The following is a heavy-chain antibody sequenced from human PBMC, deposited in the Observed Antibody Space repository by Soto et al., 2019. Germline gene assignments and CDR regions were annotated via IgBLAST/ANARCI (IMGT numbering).Heavy chain of an antibody. CDR3: ARDVWELLRGFDP. CDR2: ISGSGNST. J-gene: IGHJ5*02. D-gene: IGHD1-26*01. CDR1: GFTFSNYA. V-gene: IGHV3-23*01. Sequence: EVQLLESGGGLVQPGGSLRLSCAVSGFTFSNYAMSWVRQAPGKGLEWVSAISGSGNSTNYADSVKGRFTISRDHSKNTVYLQMNSLRAEDTAVYYCARDVWELLRGFDPWGQGTLVTVSS.